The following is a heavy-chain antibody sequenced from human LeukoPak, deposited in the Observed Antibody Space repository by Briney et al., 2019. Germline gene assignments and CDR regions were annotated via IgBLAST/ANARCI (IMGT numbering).Heavy chain of an antibody. CDR3: ARAGYSYGTGYYFDY. J-gene: IGHJ4*02. D-gene: IGHD5-18*01. Sequence: SETLSLTCTVSGGSISNYYWTWIRPPPGKGLEWIGYIYYTGATYYNPSLKSRVTISLDTSKNQFSLKLSSVTAADAAVYYCARAGYSYGTGYYFDYWGQGALVTVSS. CDR1: GGSISNYY. CDR2: IYYTGAT. V-gene: IGHV4-59*01.